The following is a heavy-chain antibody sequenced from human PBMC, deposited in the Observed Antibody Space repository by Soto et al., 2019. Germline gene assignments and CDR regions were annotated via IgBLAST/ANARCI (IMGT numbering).Heavy chain of an antibody. V-gene: IGHV4-34*01. CDR1: GGSFSGYY. J-gene: IGHJ6*02. CDR2: INHSGST. Sequence: SETLSLTCAAYGGSFSGYYWSWIRQPPGRGLEWLGEINHSGSTNYNPSLKSRVTISVDTSKNQFSLKLSSVTAADAAVYYCARGIRYYDFWSGYYKGGSLYYYGMDAWGQGTTVTVSS. CDR3: ARGIRYYDFWSGYYKGGSLYYYGMDA. D-gene: IGHD3-3*01.